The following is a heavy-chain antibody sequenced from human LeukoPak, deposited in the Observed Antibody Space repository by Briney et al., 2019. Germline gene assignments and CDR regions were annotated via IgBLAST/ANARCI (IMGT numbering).Heavy chain of an antibody. D-gene: IGHD3-16*01. Sequence: RGESLKISCKGSGYSFTSYWIGWVRQMPGKGLEWMGIIYPGDSDTRYSPSFQGQVTISADKSISTAYLQWSSLKASDTAMYYCARGNMITFGGVSRAYGMDVWGQGTTVTVSS. CDR2: IYPGDSDT. CDR1: GYSFTSYW. J-gene: IGHJ6*02. V-gene: IGHV5-51*01. CDR3: ARGNMITFGGVSRAYGMDV.